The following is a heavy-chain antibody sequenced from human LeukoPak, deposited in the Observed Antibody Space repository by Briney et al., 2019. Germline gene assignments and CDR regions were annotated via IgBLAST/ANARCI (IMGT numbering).Heavy chain of an antibody. CDR2: ISAYNGNT. CDR1: GYTFTSYV. D-gene: IGHD6-19*01. V-gene: IGHV1-18*01. Sequence: ASVKVSCKASGYTFTSYVISWVRQAPGQGLEWMGWISAYNGNTNYAQKLQGRVTMTTDTSTSTAYMELRSLRSDDTAVYYCARGLSSARTTGMGYWGQGTLVTVSS. J-gene: IGHJ4*02. CDR3: ARGLSSARTTGMGY.